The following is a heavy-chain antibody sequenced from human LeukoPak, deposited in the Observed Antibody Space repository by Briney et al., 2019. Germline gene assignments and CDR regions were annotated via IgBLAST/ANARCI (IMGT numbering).Heavy chain of an antibody. V-gene: IGHV4-4*07. J-gene: IGHJ5*02. CDR2: IYTSGST. Sequence: SETLSFTCTVSGGSISSYYWSWIRQPAGQGLEWIGRIYTSGSTNYNPSLKSRVTMSVDTSKNQFSLKLSSVTAADTAVYYCARETAAYYDFWSGPRGFDPWGQGTLVTVSS. CDR1: GGSISSYY. CDR3: ARETAAYYDFWSGPRGFDP. D-gene: IGHD3-3*01.